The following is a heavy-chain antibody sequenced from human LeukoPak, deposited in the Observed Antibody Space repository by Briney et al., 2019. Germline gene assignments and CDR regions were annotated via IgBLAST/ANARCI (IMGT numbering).Heavy chain of an antibody. V-gene: IGHV3-9*01. D-gene: IGHD1-26*01. CDR3: AKDIEVGSTRAHDAFDI. CDR1: GFTFADYA. CDR2: ISWNGGTI. J-gene: IGHJ3*02. Sequence: PGGSLRLSCAVSGFTFADYAMHWVRQAPGKGLEWVSGISWNGGTIHYADSVKGRFTISRDNAKKSLYLQMNSLRTEDTALYYCAKDIEVGSTRAHDAFDIWGQGTMVTVSS.